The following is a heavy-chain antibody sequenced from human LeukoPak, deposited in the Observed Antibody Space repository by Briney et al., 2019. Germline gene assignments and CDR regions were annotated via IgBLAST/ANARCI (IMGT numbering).Heavy chain of an antibody. CDR1: GYSFTSYW. V-gene: IGHV5-10-1*01. J-gene: IGHJ4*02. D-gene: IGHD3-3*01. CDR2: IDPSDSYT. Sequence: GESLKISCKGSGYSFTSYWISWVRQMPGKGLEWMGRIDPSDSYTNYSPSFQGHVTISADKSISTAYLQWSSLKASDTAMYYCARWTSYYDFWSGSFDYWGQGTLVTVSS. CDR3: ARWTSYYDFWSGSFDY.